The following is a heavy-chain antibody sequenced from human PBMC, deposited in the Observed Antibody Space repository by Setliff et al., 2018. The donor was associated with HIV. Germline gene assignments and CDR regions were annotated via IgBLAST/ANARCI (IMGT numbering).Heavy chain of an antibody. CDR2: MHYRGTT. CDR3: VRGAPRPAYYYYYYMDV. Sequence: PSETLSLTCNVSGDSISGNSFFWGWIRQPPGKGLEWIGSMHYRGTTSYNPSLKSRVTIFVDTSKNQFSLKLSSVTATGTAVYYCVRGAPRPAYYYYYYMDVWGKGTTVTVSS. J-gene: IGHJ6*03. CDR1: GDSISGNSFF. D-gene: IGHD6-6*01. V-gene: IGHV4-39*01.